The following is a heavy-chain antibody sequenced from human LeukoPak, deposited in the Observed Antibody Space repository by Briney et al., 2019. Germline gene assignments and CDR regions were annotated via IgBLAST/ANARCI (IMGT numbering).Heavy chain of an antibody. CDR3: AKDSMGAIAAPYYMDV. V-gene: IGHV3-30*02. Sequence: AGGSLRLSCAASGFTFSSYGMHWVRQAPGKGLEWVAFIRYDGSNKYYADSVKGRFTISRDNSKNTLYLQMNRLRAEDTAVYYCAKDSMGAIAAPYYMDVWGKGTTVTVSS. J-gene: IGHJ6*03. CDR2: IRYDGSNK. D-gene: IGHD6-6*01. CDR1: GFTFSSYG.